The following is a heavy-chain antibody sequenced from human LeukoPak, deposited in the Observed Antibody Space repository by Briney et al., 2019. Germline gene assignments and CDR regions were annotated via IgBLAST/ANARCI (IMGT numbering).Heavy chain of an antibody. CDR3: ARDRGVPAAKLNWFDP. V-gene: IGHV3-23*01. CDR2: ISGSGGST. CDR1: GFTFSSYG. Sequence: GGSLRLSCAASGFTFSSYGMSWVRQAPGKGLEWVSAISGSGGSTYYADSVKGRFTISRDNSKNTLYLQMNSLRAEDTAVYYCARDRGVPAAKLNWFDPWGQGTLVTVSS. D-gene: IGHD2-2*01. J-gene: IGHJ5*02.